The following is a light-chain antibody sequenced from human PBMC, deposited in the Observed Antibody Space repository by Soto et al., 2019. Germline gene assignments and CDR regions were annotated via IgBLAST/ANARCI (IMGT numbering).Light chain of an antibody. CDR1: LSVYSY. CDR2: DAS. V-gene: IGKV3-11*01. CDR3: QQGSSWPNT. Sequence: EIGLTQCPATLSLTPGDRATLSCRASLSVYSYLAWYQQKPGQAPRLLIYDASTRATGIPARFSGSGSETDFILTISSLEPEDFAVYFCQQGSSWPNTFGQGTKVAIK. J-gene: IGKJ1*01.